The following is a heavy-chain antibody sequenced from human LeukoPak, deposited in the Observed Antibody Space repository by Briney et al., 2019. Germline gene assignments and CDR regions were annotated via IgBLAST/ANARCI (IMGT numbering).Heavy chain of an antibody. J-gene: IGHJ5*02. CDR2: ISAYNGNT. V-gene: IGHV1-18*01. CDR1: GYTFTSYG. Sequence: ASVKVSCKASGYTFTSYGISWVRQAPGQGLEWMGWISAYNGNTNYAQKFQGRVTITTDESTSTAYMELSSLRSEDTAVYYCARGVVAVAGTWFDPWGQGTLVTVSS. CDR3: ARGVVAVAGTWFDP. D-gene: IGHD6-19*01.